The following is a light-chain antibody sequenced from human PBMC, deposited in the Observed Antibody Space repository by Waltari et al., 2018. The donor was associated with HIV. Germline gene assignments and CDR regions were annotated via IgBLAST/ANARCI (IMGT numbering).Light chain of an antibody. J-gene: IGLJ1*01. CDR1: NLGTKS. Sequence: SYVLTQPPSVSVAPGQTARITCGGDNLGTKSVHWSQQKPGQAPVLVVFDDSDRPSGIPERFSGSNSGNTATLTVSRVEAGDEADYYCQVWDSGSDHPGVFGTGTKVTVL. CDR2: DDS. CDR3: QVWDSGSDHPGV. V-gene: IGLV3-21*02.